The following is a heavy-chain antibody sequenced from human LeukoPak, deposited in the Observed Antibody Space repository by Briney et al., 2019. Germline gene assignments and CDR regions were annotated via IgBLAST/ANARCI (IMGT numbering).Heavy chain of an antibody. V-gene: IGHV4-61*09. D-gene: IGHD6-19*01. CDR1: GGSISSGSYY. Sequence: PSETLSLTCSVSGGSISSGSYYWSWIRQPPGKGLEWIGHIYTSGSTNYNPSLKSRVTISVDTSKNQFSLKLSSVAAADTAVYYCARVRRLGIAVVLDVWGEGTTVTVSS. J-gene: IGHJ6*01. CDR2: IYTSGST. CDR3: ARVRRLGIAVVLDV.